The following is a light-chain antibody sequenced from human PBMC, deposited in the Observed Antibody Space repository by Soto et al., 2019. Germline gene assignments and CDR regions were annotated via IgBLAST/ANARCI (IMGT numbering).Light chain of an antibody. CDR1: QSVRTN. Sequence: DIVLTQSPATLSVSPGETVTLSCMASQSVRTNLAWYQHKPGQSPRLLIYGASSRATGIPDRFSGSGSGTDFTLTISRLEPEDFAVYYCQQYGSSPLTFGGGTKVDIK. J-gene: IGKJ4*01. CDR3: QQYGSSPLT. CDR2: GAS. V-gene: IGKV3-20*01.